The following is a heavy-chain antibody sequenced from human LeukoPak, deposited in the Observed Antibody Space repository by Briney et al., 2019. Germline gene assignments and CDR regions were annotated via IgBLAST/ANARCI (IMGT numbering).Heavy chain of an antibody. V-gene: IGHV3-74*01. Sequence: GGSLRLSCAASGFTFSSYWMHWVRQAPGKGLVWVSRINTDGSTTTYADSVKGRFTISRDNAKNTLYLQMDSLRAEDRAVYYCARDLGACPDYCGRGTLVTVSS. D-gene: IGHD3-16*01. J-gene: IGHJ4*02. CDR2: INTDGSTT. CDR1: GFTFSSYW. CDR3: ARDLGACPDY.